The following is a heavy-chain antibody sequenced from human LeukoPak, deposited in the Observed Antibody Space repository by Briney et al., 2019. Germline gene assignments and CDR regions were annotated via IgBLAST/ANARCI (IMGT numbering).Heavy chain of an antibody. CDR2: IQQHGSET. Sequence: GGSLRLSCEGSGFTFSNYWMSWVRQAPGKGLEWVANIQQHGSETYYGDSVKGRLTISRDNAKNSLYLQMSSLRAEDTAVYYCATYSSSNGREFQYWGQGTLVTVSS. CDR3: ATYSSSNGREFQY. V-gene: IGHV3-7*01. CDR1: GFTFSNYW. J-gene: IGHJ1*01. D-gene: IGHD2-2*01.